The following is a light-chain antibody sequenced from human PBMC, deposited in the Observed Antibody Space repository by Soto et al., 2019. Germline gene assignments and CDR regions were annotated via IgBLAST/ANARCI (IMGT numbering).Light chain of an antibody. V-gene: IGLV2-14*03. CDR1: SSDIGAYEY. Sequence: QSPLTQPASVSGSPGQSIIISCSGTSSDIGAYEYVSWYQQHPGKPPKLMIYNVNNRPSGVSYRFSGSKSGNTASLTISRLQTEDAADYYCLSHTTSRTYVFGPGTKVTVL. CDR2: NVN. CDR3: LSHTTSRTYV. J-gene: IGLJ1*01.